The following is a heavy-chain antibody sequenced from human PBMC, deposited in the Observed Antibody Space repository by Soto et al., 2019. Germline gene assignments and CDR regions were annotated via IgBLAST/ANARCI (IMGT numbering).Heavy chain of an antibody. D-gene: IGHD6-13*01. CDR1: GFTFSTHA. CDR3: ARDQTGITTAGGGRIDR. V-gene: IGHV3-30-3*01. CDR2: VSFDGSNK. J-gene: IGHJ5*02. Sequence: QVQRVESGGGVVQPGRSLRLSCAASGFTFSTHAMHWVRQAPGKGLECVAIVSFDGSNKYYADSVKGRFTISRDNSKNTLYLQMSGLTPEDTAFYYCARDQTGITTAGGGRIDRWGQGTLVTVSS.